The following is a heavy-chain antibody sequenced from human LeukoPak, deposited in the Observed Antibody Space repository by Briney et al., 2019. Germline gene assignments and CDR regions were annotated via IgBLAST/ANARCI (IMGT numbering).Heavy chain of an antibody. CDR2: VSAYNGDT. CDR1: GYTFTSYG. V-gene: IGHV1-18*01. D-gene: IGHD3-22*01. CDR3: ARGYRALYYYDG. J-gene: IGHJ4*02. Sequence: ASVKVSCKASGYTFTSYGISWVRQAPGQGLEWMGWVSAYNGDTNYAQKLQGRVTMTTDTSTSTAYMELRSLRSDDTAVYYCARGYRALYYYDGWGQGTLVTVSS.